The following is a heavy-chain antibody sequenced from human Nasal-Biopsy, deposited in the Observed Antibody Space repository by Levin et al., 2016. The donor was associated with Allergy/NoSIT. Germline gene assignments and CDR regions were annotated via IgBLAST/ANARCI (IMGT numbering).Heavy chain of an antibody. CDR1: GFTFSSYW. Sequence: GGSLRLSCAASGFTFSSYWMHWVRQAPGKGLEWVANIKEDGSEKYYVASVKGRFTISRDNAKNSLYLQMNSLRAEDTAVYFCASDLGYYYDNSAWGQGTLVTVSS. V-gene: IGHV3-7*03. CDR2: IKEDGSEK. D-gene: IGHD3-22*01. CDR3: ASDLGYYYDNSA. J-gene: IGHJ5*02.